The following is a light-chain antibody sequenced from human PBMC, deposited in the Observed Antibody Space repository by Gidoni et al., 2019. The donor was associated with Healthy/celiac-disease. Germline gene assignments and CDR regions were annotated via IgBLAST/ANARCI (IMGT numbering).Light chain of an antibody. CDR1: TGAVTSGHY. J-gene: IGLJ3*02. V-gene: IGLV7-46*01. Sequence: QAVVPQEPSLTVSPGGTVTLTCGSSTGAVTSGHYPYWFQQKPGQAPRTLIYDTSNKHSWTPARFSGSLLVGKAALTLSGAQPEDEAEYYCLLSYSGARLGVFGGGTKLTVL. CDR2: DTS. CDR3: LLSYSGARLGV.